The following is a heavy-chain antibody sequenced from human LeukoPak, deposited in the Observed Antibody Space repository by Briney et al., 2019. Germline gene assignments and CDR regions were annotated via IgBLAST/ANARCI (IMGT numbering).Heavy chain of an antibody. J-gene: IGHJ6*03. CDR1: GFTFSSHG. CDR3: ARARGSTGYYYYYMDV. Sequence: GGSLRLSCAASGFTFSSHGMNWVRQAPGKGLEWVSDINGSGGKTYYADSVKGRFTISRDNAKSSLYLQMNSLRAEDTALYYCARARGSTGYYYYYMDVWGKGTTVTVSS. CDR2: INGSGGKT. D-gene: IGHD3-16*01. V-gene: IGHV3-23*01.